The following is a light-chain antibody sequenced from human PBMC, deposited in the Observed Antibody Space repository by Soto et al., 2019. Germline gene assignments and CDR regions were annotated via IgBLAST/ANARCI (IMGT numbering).Light chain of an antibody. J-gene: IGLJ2*01. V-gene: IGLV2-14*01. Sequence: QSALTQPASVSGSPGQSITISCTGTSSDVGGYNYVSWYQQHPGKAPKLMIYDVSNRPSGVSNRLSGSKSGNTASLTISGLQAEDEADYYCSSYTSSSTLFVFGGGTKLTVL. CDR2: DVS. CDR3: SSYTSSSTLFV. CDR1: SSDVGGYNY.